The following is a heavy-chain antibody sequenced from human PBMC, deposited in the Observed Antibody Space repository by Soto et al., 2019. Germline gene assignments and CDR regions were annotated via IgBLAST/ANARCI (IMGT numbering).Heavy chain of an antibody. CDR1: GGTFSSYA. D-gene: IGHD1-26*01. J-gene: IGHJ4*02. CDR2: IIPIFGTA. Sequence: SVKVSYNASGGTFSSYAISWLRQAPGQGLEWMGGIIPIFGTANYAQKLQGRVTITADESTSTAYMELSSLRSEDTAVYYCARSIVGATTGPDYWGQGTLVTVSS. CDR3: ARSIVGATTGPDY. V-gene: IGHV1-69*01.